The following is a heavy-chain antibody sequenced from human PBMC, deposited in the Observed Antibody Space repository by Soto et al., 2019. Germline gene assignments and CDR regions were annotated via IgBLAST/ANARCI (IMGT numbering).Heavy chain of an antibody. V-gene: IGHV4-30-4*01. CDR3: ARELNYYDSEPVAFDI. CDR2: IYYSGST. Sequence: QVQLQESGPGLVKPSQTLSLTCTVSGGSISSGDYYWSWIRQPPGKGLEWIGYIYYSGSTYYNPSLKSRVTISVDTSKNQFSLKLSSVTAADTAVYYCARELNYYDSEPVAFDIWGQGTMVTVSS. J-gene: IGHJ3*02. CDR1: GGSISSGDYY. D-gene: IGHD3-22*01.